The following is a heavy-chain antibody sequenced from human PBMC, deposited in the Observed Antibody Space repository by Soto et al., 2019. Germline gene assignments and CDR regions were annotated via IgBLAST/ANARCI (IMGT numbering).Heavy chain of an antibody. J-gene: IGHJ4*02. CDR1: GFTFSNAW. Sequence: EVQLGESGGGLVKPGGSLRLSCAASGFTFSNAWMSWVRQAPGKGLEWVGRIKSKTDGGTTDYAAPVKGRFTISRDDSKNTLYLQLNSLKTEDTAVYYCTTDYPPVTNQPNPLFKWVWGQGTLVTVSS. D-gene: IGHD4-17*01. V-gene: IGHV3-15*01. CDR3: TTDYPPVTNQPNPLFKWV. CDR2: IKSKTDGGTT.